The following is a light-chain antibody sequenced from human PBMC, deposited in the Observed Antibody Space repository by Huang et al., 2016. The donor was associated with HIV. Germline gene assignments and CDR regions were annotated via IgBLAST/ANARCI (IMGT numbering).Light chain of an antibody. J-gene: IGKJ2*01. CDR3: QQYHNWPYT. CDR2: GAS. CDR1: QSVATN. V-gene: IGKV3-15*01. Sequence: EIIMTQSPATLSLSPGEGISLSCRANQSVATNLAWYLHRPGQSPRILIFGASTRASGVPGRFRGSGSGTHFTLTGSGLRSEDFAVDYCQQYHNWPYTFGQGTKLEI.